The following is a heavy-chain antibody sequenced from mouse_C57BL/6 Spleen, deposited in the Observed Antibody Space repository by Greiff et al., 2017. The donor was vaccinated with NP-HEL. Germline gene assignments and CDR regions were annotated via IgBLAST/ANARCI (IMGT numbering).Heavy chain of an antibody. J-gene: IGHJ4*01. CDR1: GYTFTSYW. CDR2: IYPGSGST. Sequence: QVQLQQSGAELVKPGASVKMSCKASGYTFTSYWITWVKQRPGQGLEWIGDIYPGSGSTNYNEKFKSKATLTVDTSSSTAYMQLSSLTSEDSAVYYCARWVLDYAMDYWGQGTSVTVSS. V-gene: IGHV1-55*01. CDR3: ARWVLDYAMDY. D-gene: IGHD2-3*01.